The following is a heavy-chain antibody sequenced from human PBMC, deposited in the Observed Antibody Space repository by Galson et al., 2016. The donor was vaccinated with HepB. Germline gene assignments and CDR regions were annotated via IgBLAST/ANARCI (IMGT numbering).Heavy chain of an antibody. Sequence: SLRLSCAASGFSFSNSGMSWVRQAPGRGLEWVSGITRGGEATRYADFVKGRFTISRDNSKNTLYLYMNNLTAGDTAIYYCGKHGGFDYWGQGALVTVSS. CDR2: ITRGGEAT. CDR1: GFSFSNSG. D-gene: IGHD3-16*01. V-gene: IGHV3-23*01. J-gene: IGHJ4*02. CDR3: GKHGGFDY.